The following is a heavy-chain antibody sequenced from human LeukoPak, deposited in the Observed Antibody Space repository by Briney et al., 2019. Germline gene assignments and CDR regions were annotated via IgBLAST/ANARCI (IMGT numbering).Heavy chain of an antibody. D-gene: IGHD1-14*01. CDR3: ATSIEAEIWYFDY. Sequence: GASVKVSCKASGYTFTGYYMHWLRQAPGQGLEWMGWFGPKRGGTNYAQKFQGRVTMSRDTSISTAYMDVSRLRSDDTAVYYCATSIEAEIWYFDYWGQGTLVTVSS. J-gene: IGHJ4*02. CDR1: GYTFTGYY. CDR2: FGPKRGGT. V-gene: IGHV1-2*02.